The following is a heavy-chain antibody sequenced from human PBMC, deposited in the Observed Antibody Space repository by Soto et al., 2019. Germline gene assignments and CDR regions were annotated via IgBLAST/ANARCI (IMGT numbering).Heavy chain of an antibody. J-gene: IGHJ2*01. D-gene: IGHD5-12*01. CDR1: GGTFSSYT. CDR2: IIPIFGTA. Sequence: QVQLVQSGAAVKKPGSSVTVSCKASGGTFSSYTISWVRQAPGQGLEWMGGIIPIFGTANYAQKFQGRVTITADESTSTAYMELSSLRSEATAVYYCARGNHRWLQLWYFDLWGRGTLVTVSS. CDR3: ARGNHRWLQLWYFDL. V-gene: IGHV1-69*12.